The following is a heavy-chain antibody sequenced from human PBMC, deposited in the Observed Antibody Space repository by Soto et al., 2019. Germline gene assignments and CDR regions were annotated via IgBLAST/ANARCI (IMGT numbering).Heavy chain of an antibody. CDR3: ARRGYFDY. CDR1: GGSFSGYY. Sequence: QAQLQQWGAGLLKPSETLSLTCAVYGGSFSGYYWSWIRQPPGKGLEWIGEINHSGSTNYNPSLKSRVTISVDPSKNQFSLKLSSVTAADTAVYYCARRGYFDYWGQGTLVTVSS. CDR2: INHSGST. J-gene: IGHJ4*02. V-gene: IGHV4-34*01. D-gene: IGHD3-16*01.